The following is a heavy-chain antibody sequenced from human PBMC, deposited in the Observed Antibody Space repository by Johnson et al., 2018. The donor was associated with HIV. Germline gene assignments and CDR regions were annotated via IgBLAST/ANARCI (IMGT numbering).Heavy chain of an antibody. D-gene: IGHD3-16*02. Sequence: VQLVESGGGVVRPGGSLRLSCAASGFTFDDYDMNWVRPAPGKGLEWVSSINWNGGSIRYADSVKGRFTISRDSAKNSLYLQRNSLRAEDTALYYCARDVLADLSLQGAFDVWGQGTVVTVST. CDR1: GFTFDDYD. J-gene: IGHJ3*01. V-gene: IGHV3-20*04. CDR2: INWNGGSI. CDR3: ARDVLADLSLQGAFDV.